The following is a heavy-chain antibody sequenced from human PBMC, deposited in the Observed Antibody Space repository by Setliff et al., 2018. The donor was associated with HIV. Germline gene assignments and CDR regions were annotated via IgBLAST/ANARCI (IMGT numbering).Heavy chain of an antibody. CDR1: DLAFSSYA. D-gene: IGHD6-6*01. CDR3: ASGYSSSSPRRDY. J-gene: IGHJ4*02. CDR2: ASPSGGTT. Sequence: GGSLRLSCQASDLAFSSYAMSWVRQAPGKGLEWVSIASPSGGTTYYADSVKGRFTISRDNSKSTLNLQMNSLRAEDTAVYYCASGYSSSSPRRDYWGQGTLVTVSS. V-gene: IGHV3-23*01.